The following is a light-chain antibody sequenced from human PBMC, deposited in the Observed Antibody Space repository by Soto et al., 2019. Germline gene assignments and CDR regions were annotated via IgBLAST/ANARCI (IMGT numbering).Light chain of an antibody. J-gene: IGKJ1*01. CDR2: GAS. CDR1: QSISGA. Sequence: EIVMTQSPATLSVSPGGRATLSCRASQSISGALAWYQQKPGQAPRLLIYGASTRATSFPARFSGSGSGTDFTLTISSLQSEDFSVYYCQQYNNWPWTFGQGTKVEIK. V-gene: IGKV3-15*01. CDR3: QQYNNWPWT.